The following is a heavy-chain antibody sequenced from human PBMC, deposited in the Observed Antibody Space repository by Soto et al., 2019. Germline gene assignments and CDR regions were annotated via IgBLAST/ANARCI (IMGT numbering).Heavy chain of an antibody. V-gene: IGHV3-30*18. J-gene: IGHJ3*02. CDR3: AKDLGYYDSSGSMERGAFEI. CDR2: ISYDGSNK. D-gene: IGHD3-22*01. CDR1: GFTFSSYG. Sequence: QVQLVESGGGVVQPGRSLRLSCAASGFTFSSYGMHWVRQAPGKGLEWVAVISYDGSNKYYADSVKGRFTISRDNSKNTLYLQMNSLRDEDTAVYYCAKDLGYYDSSGSMERGAFEIWGQGTMVTVSS.